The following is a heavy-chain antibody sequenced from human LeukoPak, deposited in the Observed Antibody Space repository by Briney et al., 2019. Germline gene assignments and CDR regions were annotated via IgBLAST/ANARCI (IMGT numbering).Heavy chain of an antibody. Sequence: PSQTLSLTCTVSGGSISSGDYYWSWIRQPPGKGLEWIGYIYYSGSTYYNPSLKSRVTISVDTSKNQFSLKLSSVTAADTAVYYCARLLGYCSSTSCLGRNWFDPWGQGTLVTVSS. D-gene: IGHD2-2*01. CDR2: IYYSGST. V-gene: IGHV4-30-4*08. CDR1: GGSISSGDYY. J-gene: IGHJ5*02. CDR3: ARLLGYCSSTSCLGRNWFDP.